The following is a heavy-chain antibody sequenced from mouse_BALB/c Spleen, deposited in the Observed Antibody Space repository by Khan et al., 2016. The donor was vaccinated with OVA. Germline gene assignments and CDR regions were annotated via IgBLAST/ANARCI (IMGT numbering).Heavy chain of an antibody. V-gene: IGHV1-7*01. D-gene: IGHD1-1*01. CDR1: GYTFINYW. Sequence: LEESGAELAKPGASVKMSCKASGYTFINYWILWIKQRPGQGLKWIGYINPSTGYTEYNQNFKDKATLTADKSSSTAYMQLSSLTSEDSTVYYCARRGLRWDFDYWGQGTTLTVSS. CDR2: INPSTGYT. CDR3: ARRGLRWDFDY. J-gene: IGHJ2*01.